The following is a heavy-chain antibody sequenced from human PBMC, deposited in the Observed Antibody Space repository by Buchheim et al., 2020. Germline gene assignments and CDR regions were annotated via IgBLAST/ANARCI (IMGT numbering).Heavy chain of an antibody. CDR1: GFSFSTYG. V-gene: IGHV3-30*18. Sequence: QVQLVESGGGVVQPGTSLRLSCAASGFSFSTYGIQWVRQAPGKGLEWVALITSDGSNKYYLDSVKGRFAISRDNSKNTGYLHMNSLRADDSGVYYCAKGGDYDSWGQGTL. J-gene: IGHJ4*02. CDR3: AKGGDYDS. D-gene: IGHD2-15*01. CDR2: ITSDGSNK.